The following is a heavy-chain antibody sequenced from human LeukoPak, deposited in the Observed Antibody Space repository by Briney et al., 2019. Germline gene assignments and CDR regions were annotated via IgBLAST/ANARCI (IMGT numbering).Heavy chain of an antibody. Sequence: GESLKISCKGSGYSFTSYWIGWVRQMPGKGLEWMGIIYPGDSDTRYSPSFQGQVTISADKPISTAYLQWSSLKASDTAMYYCARLSDYYDSSGYSYYFDYWGQGTLVTVSS. D-gene: IGHD3-22*01. CDR2: IYPGDSDT. V-gene: IGHV5-51*04. J-gene: IGHJ4*02. CDR3: ARLSDYYDSSGYSYYFDY. CDR1: GYSFTSYW.